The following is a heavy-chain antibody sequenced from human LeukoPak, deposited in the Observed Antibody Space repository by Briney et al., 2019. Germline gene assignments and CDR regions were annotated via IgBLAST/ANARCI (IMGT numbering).Heavy chain of an antibody. CDR3: ARDLYGGPPFDY. J-gene: IGHJ4*02. V-gene: IGHV1-2*02. Sequence: ASVKVSCKASGYTFTGYYMHWVRQAPGQGLEWMGWINPNSGGKNYAQKFQGRVTMTRDTSISTAYMELSRLRSDDTAVYYCARDLYGGPPFDYWRQGTLVTVSS. CDR2: INPNSGGK. CDR1: GYTFTGYY. D-gene: IGHD4-23*01.